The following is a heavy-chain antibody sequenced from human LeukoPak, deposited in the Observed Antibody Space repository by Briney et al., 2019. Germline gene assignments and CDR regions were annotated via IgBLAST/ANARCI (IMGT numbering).Heavy chain of an antibody. CDR1: GYTFTSYG. CDR2: ISAYNGNT. Sequence: GASVKVSCKASGYTFTSYGISWVRQAPGQGLEWMGWISAYNGNTNYAQKLQGRVTMTTDTSTSTAYMELRSLRSDDTAVYYCARAYSSSWYPHNWFDPWGQGTLVTVSS. J-gene: IGHJ5*02. V-gene: IGHV1-18*01. CDR3: ARAYSSSWYPHNWFDP. D-gene: IGHD6-13*01.